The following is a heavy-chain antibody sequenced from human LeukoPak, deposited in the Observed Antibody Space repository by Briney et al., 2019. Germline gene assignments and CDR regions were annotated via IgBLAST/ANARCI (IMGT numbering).Heavy chain of an antibody. Sequence: SQTLSLTCTVSGDSISRGYYWVWIRQPPGKGLEWIGYIHSSGNTYYNPSLQNRLIISRDTNEDPLSLTLTSVIAADTAVYFCASGYGSGWLDSWGQGTQVTVSS. CDR3: ASGYGSGWLDS. CDR2: IHSSGNT. D-gene: IGHD5-18*01. CDR1: GDSISRGYY. V-gene: IGHV4-31*03. J-gene: IGHJ5*01.